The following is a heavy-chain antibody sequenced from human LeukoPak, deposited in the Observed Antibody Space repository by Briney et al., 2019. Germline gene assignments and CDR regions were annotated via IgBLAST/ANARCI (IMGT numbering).Heavy chain of an antibody. CDR2: IIPIFGTA. CDR3: ARVGGYSGYDDDY. J-gene: IGHJ4*02. V-gene: IGHV1-69*13. D-gene: IGHD5-12*01. Sequence: ASVKVSCKVSGYTLTELSMHWVRQAPGKGLEWMGGIIPIFGTANYAQKFQGRVTITADESTSTAYMELSSLRSEDTAVYYCARVGGYSGYDDDYWGQGTLDTVSS. CDR1: GYTLTELS.